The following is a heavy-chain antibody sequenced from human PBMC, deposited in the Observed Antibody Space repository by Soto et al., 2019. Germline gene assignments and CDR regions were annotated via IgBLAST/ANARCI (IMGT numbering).Heavy chain of an antibody. CDR3: ARHVHSSSLYTRAYYYYYYMDV. CDR2: IYYSGST. Sequence: QLQLQESGPGLVKPSETLSLTCTVSGGSISSSSYYWGWIRQPPGKGLEWIGSIYYSGSTYYNPSLKSRVAISVDTSTNQFSLKLSSVTAAETAVYYCARHVHSSSLYTRAYYYYYYMDVWGKGTTVTVSS. CDR1: GGSISSSSYY. J-gene: IGHJ6*03. V-gene: IGHV4-39*01. D-gene: IGHD6-6*01.